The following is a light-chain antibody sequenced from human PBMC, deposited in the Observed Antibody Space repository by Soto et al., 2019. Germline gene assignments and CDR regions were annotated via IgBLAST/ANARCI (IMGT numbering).Light chain of an antibody. CDR2: DVS. V-gene: IGLV2-14*01. J-gene: IGLJ3*02. CDR3: SSYKSSRRGV. CDR1: SSDVGGYNY. Sequence: QPVLTQPASVSGSPGHSSTISFTGTSSDVGGYNYVSWYQQHPGKAPKLMIYDVSNRPSGVSNRFSGYKSGNTASLTISGLHGEDEADYYCSSYKSSRRGVLGGGTQLTVL.